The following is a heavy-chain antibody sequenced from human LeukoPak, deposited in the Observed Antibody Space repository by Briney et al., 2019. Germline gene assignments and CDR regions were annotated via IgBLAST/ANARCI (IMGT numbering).Heavy chain of an antibody. D-gene: IGHD5-18*01. CDR3: AKDGDVDTAMVNSSYYYYYMDV. Sequence: GGSLRLSCAASGFTFSSYGMHWVRQAPGKGLEWVAVISYDGSNKYYADSVKGRFTISRDNSKNTLYLQMNSLRAEDTAVYYCAKDGDVDTAMVNSSYYYYYMDVWGKGTTVTVSS. CDR1: GFTFSSYG. V-gene: IGHV3-30*18. CDR2: ISYDGSNK. J-gene: IGHJ6*03.